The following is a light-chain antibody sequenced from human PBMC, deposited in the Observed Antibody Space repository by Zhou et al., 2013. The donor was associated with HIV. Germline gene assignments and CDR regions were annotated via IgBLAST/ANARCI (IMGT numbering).Light chain of an antibody. J-gene: IGKJ5*01. Sequence: AIRVTQSPSSLSASTGDRINITCRAGQSISSQLAWYQQKPGKAPNLLIYGASTLRSGVPSRFSGSGSGTDFTLTISCLQSEDFATYYCQQYYSYPLITFGQGTRLEIK. CDR1: QSISSQ. CDR2: GAS. CDR3: QQYYSYPLIT. V-gene: IGKV1-8*01.